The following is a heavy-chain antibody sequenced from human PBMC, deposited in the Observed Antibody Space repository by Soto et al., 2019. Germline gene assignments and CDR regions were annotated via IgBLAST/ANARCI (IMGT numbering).Heavy chain of an antibody. CDR1: GFTFSSYA. J-gene: IGHJ4*02. Sequence: QVQLVESGGGVVQPGRSLRLSCAASGFTFSSYAMHWVRQAPGKGLEWVAVISYDGSNKYYADSVKGRFTISRDNSKNALYLQTNSLSAEDTAVYYCARPDGGSYFPPFDYWGQGTLVTVSS. CDR3: ARPDGGSYFPPFDY. D-gene: IGHD1-26*01. CDR2: ISYDGSNK. V-gene: IGHV3-30-3*01.